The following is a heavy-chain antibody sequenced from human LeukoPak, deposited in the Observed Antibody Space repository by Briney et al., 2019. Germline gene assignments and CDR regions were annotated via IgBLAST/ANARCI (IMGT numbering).Heavy chain of an antibody. CDR2: ISAYNGNT. J-gene: IGHJ5*02. CDR3: ARDRYTSFGVVIPERDNWFDP. D-gene: IGHD3-3*01. Sequence: ASLKVSCKASGYTFTSSGISWVRQAPGQGLEWMGWISAYNGNTKYAQKLQGRVTMTTDTSTSTAYIELRSLRSDDTAVYYCARDRYTSFGVVIPERDNWFDPWGQGTLVTVSS. V-gene: IGHV1-18*01. CDR1: GYTFTSSG.